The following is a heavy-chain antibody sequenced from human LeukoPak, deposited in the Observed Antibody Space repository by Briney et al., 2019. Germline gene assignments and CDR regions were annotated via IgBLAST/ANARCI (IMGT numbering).Heavy chain of an antibody. CDR2: IKSKTDGGTT. Sequence: GGSLRLSCAASGFTFSNAWMSWVRQAPGKGLEWVGRIKSKTDGGTTDYAAPVKGRFTISRDDSKNTLYLQMNSLKTEDTAVYYCTTEHYSTSCYYFDYWGQGTLVTVSS. J-gene: IGHJ4*02. CDR1: GFTFSNAW. D-gene: IGHD2-2*01. V-gene: IGHV3-15*01. CDR3: TTEHYSTSCYYFDY.